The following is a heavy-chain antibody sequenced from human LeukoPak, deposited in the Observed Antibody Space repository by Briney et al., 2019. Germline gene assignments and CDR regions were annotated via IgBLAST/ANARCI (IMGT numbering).Heavy chain of an antibody. Sequence: SVKVSCKASGGTFSSYAISWVRQAPGQGLEWMGGIIPIFGTANYAQKFQGRVTITTDESTSTAYMELSSLRSEDTAVYYCAREAKPYCSSTSCPNWFDPWGQGTLVTVSS. CDR1: GGTFSSYA. D-gene: IGHD2-2*01. V-gene: IGHV1-69*05. CDR3: AREAKPYCSSTSCPNWFDP. CDR2: IIPIFGTA. J-gene: IGHJ5*02.